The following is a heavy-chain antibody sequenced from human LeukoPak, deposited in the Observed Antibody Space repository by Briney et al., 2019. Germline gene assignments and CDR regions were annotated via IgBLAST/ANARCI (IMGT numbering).Heavy chain of an antibody. CDR2: INTNTGNP. D-gene: IGHD6-13*01. CDR3: AKGNQQLVLGGGFQH. CDR1: GYTFTSYA. J-gene: IGHJ1*01. Sequence: ASVKVSCKASGYTFTSYAMNWVRQAPGHGLGWMGWINTNTGNPTYAQAFTGRFVFSLDTSVSTAYLQISSLKAEDTALYYWAKGNQQLVLGGGFQHWGQGTLVTVSS. V-gene: IGHV7-4-1*02.